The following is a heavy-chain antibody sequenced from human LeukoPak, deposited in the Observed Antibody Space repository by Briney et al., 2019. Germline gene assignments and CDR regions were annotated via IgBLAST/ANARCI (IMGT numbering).Heavy chain of an antibody. Sequence: GRSLRLSCAASGFTFSSYGMHWVRQAPGKGLEWVAVISYDGSNKYYADSVNGRFTISRENSKNTLYLQMSSLRAEDTAVYYCAKAGYSSSWYYYYYGMDVWGKGTTVTVSS. CDR2: ISYDGSNK. J-gene: IGHJ6*04. CDR1: GFTFSSYG. CDR3: AKAGYSSSWYYYYYGMDV. V-gene: IGHV3-30*18. D-gene: IGHD6-13*01.